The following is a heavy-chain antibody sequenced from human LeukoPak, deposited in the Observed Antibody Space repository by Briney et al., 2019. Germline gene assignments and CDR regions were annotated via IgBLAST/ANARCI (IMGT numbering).Heavy chain of an antibody. J-gene: IGHJ4*02. Sequence: SETLSLTCTVSGGSISSYYWSWIRQPPGKALEWSGYIFHSGTANYHPSLKSRVTISIDTSENQFSLKLSSVTAADTAVYYCARKVYSFDVFDYWGQGTLVTVSS. CDR2: IFHSGTA. CDR1: GGSISSYY. CDR3: ARKVYSFDVFDY. V-gene: IGHV4-59*01. D-gene: IGHD2-15*01.